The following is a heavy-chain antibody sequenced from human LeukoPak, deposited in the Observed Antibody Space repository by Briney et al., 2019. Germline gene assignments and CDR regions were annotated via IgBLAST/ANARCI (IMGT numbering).Heavy chain of an antibody. CDR2: IYTNGRT. D-gene: IGHD2-15*01. J-gene: IGHJ1*01. CDR1: GGSISSGSYH. V-gene: IGHV4-61*02. CDR3: ASVGGRFRRDFQH. Sequence: PSETLSLTCTASGGSISSGSYHWGWIRPPAGKGLEWIGRIYTNGRTNYYPSLKGRVTISVDTSKNQLSLKLSSVTAADTAVYYCASVGGRFRRDFQHWGQGTLVTVSS.